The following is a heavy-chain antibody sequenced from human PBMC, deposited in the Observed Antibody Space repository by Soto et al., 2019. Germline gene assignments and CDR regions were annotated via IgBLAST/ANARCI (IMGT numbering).Heavy chain of an antibody. D-gene: IGHD2-2*01. V-gene: IGHV3-23*01. CDR3: SKDLYCSTTTCSKSFDD. J-gene: IGHJ4*02. CDR2: IAVGGSPT. CDR1: EFTFSRFA. Sequence: EVQLLESGGGLVQPGVSLRLSCAASEFTFSRFAMNWVRQAPGKGLEWVSIIAVGGSPTYYADSVKGRFIISRDDSKNTLYLHMNSLIAADTALYYCSKDLYCSTTTCSKSFDDWGRGTLVTVAS.